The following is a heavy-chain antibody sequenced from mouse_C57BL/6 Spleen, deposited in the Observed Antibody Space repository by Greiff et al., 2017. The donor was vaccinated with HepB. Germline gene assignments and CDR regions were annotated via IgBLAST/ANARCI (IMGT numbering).Heavy chain of an antibody. CDR3: ARERDGNCGGAMDY. V-gene: IGHV1-77*01. J-gene: IGHJ4*01. CDR2: IVPGSGST. D-gene: IGHD2-1*01. Sequence: QVQLQQSGAELVKPGASVKISCKATGYTFTDYYINWVKQRPGQGLEWIGKIVPGSGSTNYNEKFKGKATLTADKSSSTAYMQLSSLTSEDSAVYFCARERDGNCGGAMDYWGQGTSVTVSS. CDR1: GYTFTDYY.